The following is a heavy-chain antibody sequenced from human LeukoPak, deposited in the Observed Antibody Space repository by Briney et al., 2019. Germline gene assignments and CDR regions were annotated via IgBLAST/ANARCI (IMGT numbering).Heavy chain of an antibody. D-gene: IGHD5-12*01. V-gene: IGHV4-34*01. CDR1: GGSFSGYY. CDR2: INHSGST. J-gene: IGHJ4*02. CDR3: ARGGVATIRFSNAY. Sequence: SETLSLTCDVYGGSFSGYYWSWVRQPPGKGLEWIGEINHSGSTNYNPSLKSRVTISVDTSKNQFSLKLSSVTAADTAVYYCARGGVATIRFSNAYWGQGTLVTVSS.